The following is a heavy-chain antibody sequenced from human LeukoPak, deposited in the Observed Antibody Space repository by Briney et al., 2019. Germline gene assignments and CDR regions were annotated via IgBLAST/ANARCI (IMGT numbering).Heavy chain of an antibody. Sequence: SETLSLTCAVSGYSISSGYYWGWIRQPPGKGLEWIGSIYHSGSTYYNPSLKSRVTISVDTSKNQFSLKLSSVTAADTAVYYCATRGITIFGVVINRDYWGQGTLVTVSS. J-gene: IGHJ4*02. CDR2: IYHSGST. CDR1: GYSISSGYY. CDR3: ATRGITIFGVVINRDY. V-gene: IGHV4-38-2*01. D-gene: IGHD3-3*01.